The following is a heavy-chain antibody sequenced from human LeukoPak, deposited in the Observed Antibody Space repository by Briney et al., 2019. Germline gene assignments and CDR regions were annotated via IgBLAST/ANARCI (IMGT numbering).Heavy chain of an antibody. CDR1: GGSFSGYY. Sequence: PSETLSLTCAVYGGSFSGYYWSWLRQPPGKGLEWIGEINHSGSTNYRPSLKSRVTISVDTSKNQFSLKLSSVTAADTAVYYCARAALGGYYLFDYWGQGTLVTVSS. CDR3: ARAALGGYYLFDY. D-gene: IGHD3-22*01. V-gene: IGHV4-34*01. CDR2: INHSGST. J-gene: IGHJ4*02.